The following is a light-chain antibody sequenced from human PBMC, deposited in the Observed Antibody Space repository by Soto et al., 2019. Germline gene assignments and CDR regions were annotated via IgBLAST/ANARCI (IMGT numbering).Light chain of an antibody. V-gene: IGKV3-11*01. Sequence: EIVLTQSPATLSLSPGERATLSCRASETISKSLAWYQQRRGQPPRLLMYDVSSRASDLPARFSGSGSGTDFTLTISSLEPEDFAIYYCQRRINWPFTFGPGTKVDIK. CDR1: ETISKS. CDR2: DVS. J-gene: IGKJ3*01. CDR3: QRRINWPFT.